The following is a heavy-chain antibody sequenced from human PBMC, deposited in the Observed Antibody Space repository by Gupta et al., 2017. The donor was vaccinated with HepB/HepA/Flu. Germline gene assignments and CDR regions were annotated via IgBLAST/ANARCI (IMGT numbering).Heavy chain of an antibody. CDR1: GFTFSHHG. J-gene: IGHJ4*02. Sequence: QVQLVESGGGVVQPGRSLRLSCSASGFTFSHHGMPWVRQAPGKGLEWVAVIWYDGSNKDYADSVKGRFTISRDNSKNTLYLQMNGLRAEDTAVYYCARGDPGTPHIDYWGQGTLVTVSS. V-gene: IGHV3-33*01. CDR2: IWYDGSNK. CDR3: ARGDPGTPHIDY. D-gene: IGHD1-14*01.